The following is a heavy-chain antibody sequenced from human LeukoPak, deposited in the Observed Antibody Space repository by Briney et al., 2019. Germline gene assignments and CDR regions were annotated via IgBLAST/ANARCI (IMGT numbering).Heavy chain of an antibody. CDR1: GGSISSYY. D-gene: IGHD1-26*01. J-gene: IGHJ6*03. Sequence: SETLSLTCTVSGGSISSYYWSWIRQPPGKGLEWIGSIYTSGSTNYKPSLESRVTISVDTSKNQFSLKLTSVTAADTAVYYCARLLPPSGSYSYYYYYMDVWGKGTTVTVSS. CDR3: ARLLPPSGSYSYYYYYMDV. V-gene: IGHV4-4*09. CDR2: IYTSGST.